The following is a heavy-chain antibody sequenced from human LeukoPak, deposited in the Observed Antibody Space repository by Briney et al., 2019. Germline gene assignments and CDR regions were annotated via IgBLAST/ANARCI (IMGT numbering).Heavy chain of an antibody. Sequence: GESLKISCKGSGYSFTSYWIGWVRQMPGKGLEWMGIIYPGDSDTRYSPSFQGQVTISADKSISTAYLQWSSLKASDTAMYYCARHDHETTYSDFWSGPEGVAFDIWGQRTMVTVSS. J-gene: IGHJ3*02. CDR1: GYSFTSYW. CDR2: IYPGDSDT. V-gene: IGHV5-51*01. CDR3: ARHDHETTYSDFWSGPEGVAFDI. D-gene: IGHD3-3*01.